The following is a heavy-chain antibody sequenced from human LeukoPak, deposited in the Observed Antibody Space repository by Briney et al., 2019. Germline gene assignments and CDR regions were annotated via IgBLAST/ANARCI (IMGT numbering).Heavy chain of an antibody. Sequence: GGSLRLSCAASGFTFSSYGMHWVRQAPGKGLEWVAFIRYDGSNKYYADSVKGRFTISRDNSKNTLYLQMNSLRAEDTAVYYCAKASPLDSSSWYTPQFDFDYWGQGTLVTVSS. CDR1: GFTFSSYG. J-gene: IGHJ4*02. V-gene: IGHV3-30*02. D-gene: IGHD6-13*01. CDR3: AKASPLDSSSWYTPQFDFDY. CDR2: IRYDGSNK.